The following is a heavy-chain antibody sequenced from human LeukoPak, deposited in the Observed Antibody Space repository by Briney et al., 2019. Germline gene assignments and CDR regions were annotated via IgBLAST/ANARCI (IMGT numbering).Heavy chain of an antibody. D-gene: IGHD3-22*01. Sequence: SETLSLTCTVSGGSISSYYWSWIRQPAGKGLEWIGRIYTSGSTNYNPSLKSRVTMSVDTSKNKFSLKVTSVTAADTAVYYCARGYYDSSGYYTEFANWGQGTLVTVSS. J-gene: IGHJ4*02. CDR1: GGSISSYY. CDR2: IYTSGST. V-gene: IGHV4-4*07. CDR3: ARGYYDSSGYYTEFAN.